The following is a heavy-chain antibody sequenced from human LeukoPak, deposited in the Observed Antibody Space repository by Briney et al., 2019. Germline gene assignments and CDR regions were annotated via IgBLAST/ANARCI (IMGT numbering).Heavy chain of an antibody. V-gene: IGHV4-30-4*01. D-gene: IGHD5-12*01. CDR1: GGSISSGDYY. CDR2: IYHSGST. J-gene: IGHJ4*02. CDR3: ARDGGYDY. Sequence: SETLSLTCTVSGGSISSGDYYWSWIRQPPGKGLEWIGYIYHSGSTYYNPSLKSRVTISIDTSKNQFSLKLSSVTAADTAVYYCARDGGYDYWGQGTLVTVSS.